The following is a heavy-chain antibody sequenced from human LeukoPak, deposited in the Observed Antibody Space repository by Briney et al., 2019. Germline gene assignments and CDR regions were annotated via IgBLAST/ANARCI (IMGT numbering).Heavy chain of an antibody. CDR1: GFTFSSYS. D-gene: IGHD1-26*01. CDR2: ISSSSSYI. CDR3: ARVRGSFYFDY. J-gene: IGHJ4*02. Sequence: GGSLRLSCAASGFTFSSYSMNWVRQAPGKGLEWVSSISSSSSYIYYADSVKGRFTISRDNAKNSLYLQMNSLRAEDTAVYYCARVRGSFYFDYWGQGTLVTVSS. V-gene: IGHV3-21*01.